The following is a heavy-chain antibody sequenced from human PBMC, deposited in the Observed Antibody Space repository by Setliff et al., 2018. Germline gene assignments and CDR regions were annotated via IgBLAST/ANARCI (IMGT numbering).Heavy chain of an antibody. CDR1: GLTLSSYW. V-gene: IGHV3-74*01. J-gene: IGHJ6*03. CDR2: INSDGSST. Sequence: GGSLRLSCAASGLTLSSYWMHWVRQAPGKGLVWVSRINSDGSSTSYADSVKGRFTISRDNAKNTLYLQMNSLRAEDTAVYYCARGPWKHSAYYYYYYMDVWGKGTTVTVSS. CDR3: ARGPWKHSAYYYYYYMDV. D-gene: IGHD1-1*01.